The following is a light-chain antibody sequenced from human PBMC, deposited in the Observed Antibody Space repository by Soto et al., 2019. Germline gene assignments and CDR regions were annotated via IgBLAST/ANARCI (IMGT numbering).Light chain of an antibody. CDR3: QQSYSTPPYT. J-gene: IGKJ2*01. CDR1: QSISSY. V-gene: IGKV1-39*01. CDR2: AAS. Sequence: DIQMTQSPSSLSASVGDRVTITCRASQSISSYLNWYQQKPGKAPKLLIYAASSLPSGVPSRFSGSGSGKDFALTISSLQPEDFATDYCQQSYSTPPYTFGQGTKLEIK.